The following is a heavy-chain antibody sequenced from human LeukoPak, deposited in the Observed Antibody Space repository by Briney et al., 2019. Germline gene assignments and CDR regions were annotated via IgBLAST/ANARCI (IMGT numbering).Heavy chain of an antibody. D-gene: IGHD6-19*01. J-gene: IGHJ6*02. CDR2: IYYSGST. V-gene: IGHV4-39*01. CDR1: GGSISSSSYS. Sequence: SETLSLTCTVSGGSISSSSYSWGWIRQLPGKGLEWIGSIYYSGSTYYNPSLKSRVTISVDTSKNQFSLKLSSVTAADTAVYYCARYSSGYNYYYYGMDVWGQGTTVTVSS. CDR3: ARYSSGYNYYYYGMDV.